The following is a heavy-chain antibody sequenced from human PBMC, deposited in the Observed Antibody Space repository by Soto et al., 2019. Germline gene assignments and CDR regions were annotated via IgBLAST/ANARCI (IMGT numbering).Heavy chain of an antibody. V-gene: IGHV3-30-3*01. CDR1: GFTFSSYA. CDR2: ISYDGSNK. Sequence: GGSLRLSCAASGFTFSSYAMHWVRQAPGKGLEWVAVISYDGSNKYYADSVKGRFTISRDNSKNTLYLQMNSLRAEDTAVYYCARDRIVVVTAHYYYYGMDVWGQGTTVTVSS. J-gene: IGHJ6*02. CDR3: ARDRIVVVTAHYYYYGMDV. D-gene: IGHD2-21*02.